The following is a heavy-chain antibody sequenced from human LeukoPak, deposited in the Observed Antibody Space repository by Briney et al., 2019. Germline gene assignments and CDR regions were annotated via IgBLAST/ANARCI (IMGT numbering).Heavy chain of an antibody. V-gene: IGHV4-61*08. J-gene: IGHJ4*02. Sequence: PSETLSLTCTVSGASVGSSGYYWSWIRQPPGGGLEWIGYIYYISNTNYNPSLKSRVTMSIDPSRNQFSLKVNSVTAADTAVYYCARTQSQSGSYRYYFGYWGQETLVTVSS. CDR1: GASVGSSGYY. CDR3: ARTQSQSGSYRYYFGY. CDR2: IYYISNT. D-gene: IGHD1-26*01.